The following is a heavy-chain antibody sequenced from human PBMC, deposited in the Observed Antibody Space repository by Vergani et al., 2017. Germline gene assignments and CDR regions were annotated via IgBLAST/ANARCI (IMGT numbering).Heavy chain of an antibody. CDR3: AREGNYYDSTGFGPGGSFD. CDR2: IYYSGST. V-gene: IGHV4-39*07. D-gene: IGHD3-22*01. J-gene: IGHJ4*02. CDR1: GGSISSSSHF. Sequence: QLQLHKSGPGLVKPSETLSLTCTLSGGSISSSSHFWGWLRQTPGKGLEWIGSIYYSGSTYYNPSLKSRVSISVDTSKNQFSLKLNSVTVADTAVYYCAREGNYYDSTGFGPGGSFDWGPGTLVTGSS.